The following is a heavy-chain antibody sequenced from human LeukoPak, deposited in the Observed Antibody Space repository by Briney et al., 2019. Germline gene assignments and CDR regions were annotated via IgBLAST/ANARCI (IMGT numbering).Heavy chain of an antibody. J-gene: IGHJ5*02. Sequence: ASVKVSCQASGYTVGDFYLHWGRQAPGHGLEWMGWINPYSDALIYAERFQGRVTMTWDTSTGTAYMELTRLTPDDTAVYYCATASVTHTSDPWGQGTLVTVSS. D-gene: IGHD5/OR15-5a*01. CDR1: GYTVGDFY. V-gene: IGHV1-2*02. CDR2: INPYSDAL. CDR3: ATASVTHTSDP.